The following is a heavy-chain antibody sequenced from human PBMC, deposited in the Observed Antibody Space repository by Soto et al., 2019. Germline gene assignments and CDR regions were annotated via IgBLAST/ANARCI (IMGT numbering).Heavy chain of an antibody. CDR2: IWYDGSNK. V-gene: IGHV3-33*01. Sequence: QVQLVESGGGVVQPGRSLRLSCAASGFTFSSYGMHWVRQAPGKGLEWVAVIWYDGSNKYYADSVQGRFTISRDNSKNTLDLQMNSLRAEDTAVYYCAREGNDFWGGYEYYYYRDVWGKGTTVTVSS. CDR3: AREGNDFWGGYEYYYYRDV. CDR1: GFTFSSYG. D-gene: IGHD3-3*01. J-gene: IGHJ6*03.